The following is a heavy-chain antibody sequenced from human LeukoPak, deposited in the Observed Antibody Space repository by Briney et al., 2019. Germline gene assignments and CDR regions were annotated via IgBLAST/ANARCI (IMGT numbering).Heavy chain of an antibody. Sequence: PGGSLRLSCAASGFTFSGSAIHWVRQAPGKGLEWVAVIWYDGSNKYYADSVKGRFTISRDNSKNTLYLQMNSLRAEDTAVYYCARGLYGDYTDYWGQGTLVTVSS. CDR2: IWYDGSNK. CDR1: GFTFSGSA. CDR3: ARGLYGDYTDY. J-gene: IGHJ4*02. D-gene: IGHD2-2*02. V-gene: IGHV3-33*08.